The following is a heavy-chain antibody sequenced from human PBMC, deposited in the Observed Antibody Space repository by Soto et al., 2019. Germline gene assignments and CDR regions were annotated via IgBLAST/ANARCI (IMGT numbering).Heavy chain of an antibody. V-gene: IGHV4-4*02. CDR3: ARRKELVSQDHYGMDV. CDR1: GGSISSSNW. Sequence: SETLSLTCAVSGGSISSSNWWSWVRQPPGKGLEWIGEIYHSGSTNYNPSLKSRVTISVDKSKNQFSLKLSSVTAADTAVYYCARRKELVSQDHYGMDVWGQGTTVTVSS. CDR2: IYHSGST. J-gene: IGHJ6*02.